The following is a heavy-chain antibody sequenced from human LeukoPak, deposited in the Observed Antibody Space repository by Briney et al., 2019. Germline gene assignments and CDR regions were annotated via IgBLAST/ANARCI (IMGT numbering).Heavy chain of an antibody. D-gene: IGHD3-10*01. Sequence: SETLSLTCTVSGYSISSGYYWGWIRQPPGKGLEWIGSIYHSGSTYYNPSLESRVTISVDTSKNQFSLKLSSVTAADTAVYYCARDRGRGYYYYYMDVWGKGTTVTVSS. CDR1: GYSISSGYY. V-gene: IGHV4-38-2*02. CDR3: ARDRGRGYYYYYMDV. J-gene: IGHJ6*03. CDR2: IYHSGST.